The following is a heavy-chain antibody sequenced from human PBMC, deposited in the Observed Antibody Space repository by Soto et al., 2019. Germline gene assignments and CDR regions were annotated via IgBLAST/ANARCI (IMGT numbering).Heavy chain of an antibody. Sequence: QVQLQESGPGLVKPSQTLSLTCTVSGGSISSGDYYWSWIRQPPGKGLEWIGYIYYSGSTYYNPSLKSRVTISVDTSKNQSSLKLSSVTAADTAVYYCARGVMITFVGVIVDPRPFDYWGQGTLVTVSS. CDR3: ARGVMITFVGVIVDPRPFDY. D-gene: IGHD3-16*02. V-gene: IGHV4-30-4*01. CDR2: IYYSGST. CDR1: GGSISSGDYY. J-gene: IGHJ4*02.